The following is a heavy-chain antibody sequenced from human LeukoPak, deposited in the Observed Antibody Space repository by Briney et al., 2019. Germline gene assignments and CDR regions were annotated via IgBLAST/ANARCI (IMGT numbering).Heavy chain of an antibody. CDR2: FDPEDGET. V-gene: IGHV1-24*01. CDR1: GYTLTELS. J-gene: IGHJ6*02. CDR3: ATPLGVTRGSFHPRSYYYYGMDV. Sequence: ASVKVSCKVSGYTLTELSMHWVRQAPGKGLEWMGGFDPEDGETIYAQKFQGRVTMTEDTSTDTASMELSRLTSEDTVVYYCATPLGVTRGSFHPRSYYYYGMDVWGQGTTVTVSS. D-gene: IGHD1-26*01.